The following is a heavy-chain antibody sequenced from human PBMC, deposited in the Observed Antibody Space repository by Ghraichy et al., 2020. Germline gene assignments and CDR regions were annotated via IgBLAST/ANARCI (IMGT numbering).Heavy chain of an antibody. CDR2: IGGSGADT. V-gene: IGHV3-23*01. CDR3: AKDVRGYNRPIDY. Sequence: GGSLRLSCAGSGFTFYNYAMSWVRQAPGKGLEWVSSIGGSGADTYYADSVKGRFTISRDNSKNTLYLQMNSLRAEDTAVYYCAKDVRGYNRPIDYWGQGTPVTVSS. D-gene: IGHD5-18*01. J-gene: IGHJ4*02. CDR1: GFTFYNYA.